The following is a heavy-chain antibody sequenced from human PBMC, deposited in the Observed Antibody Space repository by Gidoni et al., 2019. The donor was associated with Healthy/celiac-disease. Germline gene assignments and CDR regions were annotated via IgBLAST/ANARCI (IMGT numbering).Heavy chain of an antibody. CDR3: AKDTRGYSYGYGTFHY. D-gene: IGHD5-18*01. Sequence: EVQLVESGGGLVQPGRSLRLSCAAPGFTFDDYAMHWVRQAPGKGLEWVSGISWNSGSIGYADSVKGRFTISRDNAKNSLYLQMNSLRAEDTALYYCAKDTRGYSYGYGTFHYWGQGTLVTVSS. CDR1: GFTFDDYA. V-gene: IGHV3-9*01. J-gene: IGHJ4*02. CDR2: ISWNSGSI.